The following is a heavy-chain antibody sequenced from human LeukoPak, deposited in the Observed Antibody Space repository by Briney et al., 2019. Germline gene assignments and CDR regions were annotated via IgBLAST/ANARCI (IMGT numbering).Heavy chain of an antibody. J-gene: IGHJ4*02. V-gene: IGHV1-18*01. CDR3: ARDAADHLDY. CDR2: ISAYNGDT. Sequence: ASVKVSSKACRYTFTGYGLSGVRQSPGQGLEWMGWISAYNGDTNYAQKLQGRVTMTTDTSTSTANMELRSLRSDDTDVYYCARDAADHLDYWGQGTLLTVSS. CDR1: RYTFTGYG.